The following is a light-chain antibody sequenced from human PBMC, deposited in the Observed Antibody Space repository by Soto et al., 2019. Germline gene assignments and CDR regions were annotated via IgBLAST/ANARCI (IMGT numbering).Light chain of an antibody. CDR2: GAS. V-gene: IGKV3-20*01. CDR3: QHYDSLPIT. Sequence: EIVLTQSPGTLSLSPGERATLSCRASQSVSSSYLAWYQQKPGQPPRLLIYGASSRATGIPDRFSGSGSGPDFTLTISRLEPEDFAVFYCQHYDSLPITFGQGTRLETK. J-gene: IGKJ5*01. CDR1: QSVSSSY.